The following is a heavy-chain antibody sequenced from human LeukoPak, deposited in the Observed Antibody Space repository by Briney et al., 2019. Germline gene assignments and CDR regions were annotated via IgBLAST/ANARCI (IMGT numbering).Heavy chain of an antibody. CDR3: ARGCRAEFDY. Sequence: SETLSLTCTVSGGSISSGGYHWSWIRQHPGKGLEWIGYIYYSGSTYYNPSLKSRVTISVDTSKNQFSLKLSSVTAADTAVYYCARGCRAEFDYWGQGTLVTVSS. J-gene: IGHJ4*02. D-gene: IGHD6-13*01. CDR1: GGSISSGGYH. V-gene: IGHV4-31*03. CDR2: IYYSGST.